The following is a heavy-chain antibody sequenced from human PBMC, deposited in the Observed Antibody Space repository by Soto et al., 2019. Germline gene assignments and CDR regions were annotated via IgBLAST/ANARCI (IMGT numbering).Heavy chain of an antibody. J-gene: IGHJ6*02. D-gene: IGHD2-2*01. Sequence: QVQLVESGGGVVQPGRSLRLSCAASGFTFSSYAMHWVRQAPDKGLEWVAVISYDGSNKYYADSVKGRFTISRDNSKNTLYMQMNSLRAEDTAVYYCARDYIYCSSTSCQDEYYYYYGMDVWGQGTTVTVSS. CDR3: ARDYIYCSSTSCQDEYYYYYGMDV. CDR2: ISYDGSNK. CDR1: GFTFSSYA. V-gene: IGHV3-30-3*01.